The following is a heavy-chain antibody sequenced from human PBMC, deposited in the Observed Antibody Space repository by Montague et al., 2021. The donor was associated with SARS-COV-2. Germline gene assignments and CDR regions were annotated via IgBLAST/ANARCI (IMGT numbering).Heavy chain of an antibody. CDR1: GFTFSSYA. CDR3: ARVLDYYGSGSYPLYYYYGMDV. Sequence: SLRLSCAASGFTFSSYAMHWVRQAPGKGLEWVAVISYDGSNKYYADSVKGRFTISRDNSKNTLYLQMNSLRAGDTAVYYCARVLDYYGSGSYPLYYYYGMDVWGQGTTVTVSS. V-gene: IGHV3-30*04. D-gene: IGHD3-10*01. CDR2: ISYDGSNK. J-gene: IGHJ6*02.